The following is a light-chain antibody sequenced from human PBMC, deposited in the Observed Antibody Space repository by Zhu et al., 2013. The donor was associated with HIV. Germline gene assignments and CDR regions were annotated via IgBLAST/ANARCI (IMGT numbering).Light chain of an antibody. CDR1: QSVTNN. J-gene: IGKJ1*01. V-gene: IGKV3-15*01. CDR3: QQYNNWPPWT. CDR2: GAS. Sequence: EITMTQSPVTLSLSPGERATLSCRASQSVTNNLAWYQQKPGQAPRLLIYGASTRATGVPARFSGSGSGTEFTLTISSLQSEDFAVYYCQQYNNWPPWTFGQGTKVEIK.